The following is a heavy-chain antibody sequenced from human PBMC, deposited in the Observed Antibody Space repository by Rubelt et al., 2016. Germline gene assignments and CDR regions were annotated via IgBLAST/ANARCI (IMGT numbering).Heavy chain of an antibody. Sequence: EVHLVESGGGLVQPGGSLRLSCAASGFTFSSNSMNWVRQAPGKGLEWVSLIYSTSDAYYTDSGRGRFTISRDNSKNTRYRHMNSLRPEDTAVYYCARGGDMDVWGQGTTVTVSS. CDR3: ARGGDMDV. V-gene: IGHV3-66*02. CDR2: IYSTSDA. J-gene: IGHJ6*02. D-gene: IGHD3-16*01. CDR1: GFTFSSNS.